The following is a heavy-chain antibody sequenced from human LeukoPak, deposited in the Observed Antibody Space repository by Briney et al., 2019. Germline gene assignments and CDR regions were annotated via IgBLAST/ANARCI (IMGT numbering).Heavy chain of an antibody. D-gene: IGHD3-22*01. J-gene: IGHJ4*02. CDR2: LSGRSDSI. Sequence: GGSLRLSCAASGFTFTIYRMNWLRQAPGKGLEWVSYLSGRSDSIYYAESVKGRFTISRDNARNSLYLQMNSLRDEDTAVYYCARDFRYRDSSGYYSFDYWGQGTLVTVSS. V-gene: IGHV3-48*02. CDR1: GFTFTIYR. CDR3: ARDFRYRDSSGYYSFDY.